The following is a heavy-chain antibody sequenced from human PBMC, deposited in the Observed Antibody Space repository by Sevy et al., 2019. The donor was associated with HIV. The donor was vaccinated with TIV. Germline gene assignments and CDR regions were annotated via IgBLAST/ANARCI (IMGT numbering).Heavy chain of an antibody. Sequence: GGSLRLSCAASGFTFSSYAMHWVRQAQGKGLEWVAVISYDGSNKYYADSVKGRFTISRDNSKNTLYLQMNSLRAEDTAVYYCARDFYYDSSGYSSPSDAFDIWGQGTMVTVSS. CDR2: ISYDGSNK. D-gene: IGHD3-22*01. CDR1: GFTFSSYA. CDR3: ARDFYYDSSGYSSPSDAFDI. J-gene: IGHJ3*02. V-gene: IGHV3-30-3*01.